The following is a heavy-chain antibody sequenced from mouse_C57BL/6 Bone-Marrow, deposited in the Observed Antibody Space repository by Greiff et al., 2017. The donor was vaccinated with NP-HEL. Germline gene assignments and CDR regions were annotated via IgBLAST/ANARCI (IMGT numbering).Heavy chain of an antibody. CDR3: ARRGIYYGNPYYFDY. Sequence: VQLQQSGPELVKPGASVKIPCKASGYTFTDYNMDWVKQSHGKSLEWIGDINPNNGGTSYNQKFKGKATLTVDKSSSTAYMELRSLTSEDTAVYYCARRGIYYGNPYYFDYWGQGTTLTVSS. CDR2: INPNNGGT. D-gene: IGHD2-1*01. V-gene: IGHV1-18*01. J-gene: IGHJ2*01. CDR1: GYTFTDYN.